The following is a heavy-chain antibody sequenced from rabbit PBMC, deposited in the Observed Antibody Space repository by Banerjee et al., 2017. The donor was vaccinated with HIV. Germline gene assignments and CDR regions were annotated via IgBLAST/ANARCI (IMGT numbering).Heavy chain of an antibody. Sequence: QQQLEESGGGLVKPGGTLTLTCKASGIDISSYYYMCWVRQAPGKGLELIACIYTSSGSTWYASWVNGRFSISRSTSLNSVDLRMHSLTAADTATYFCASDGRGIYDYYGDYYFTLWGPGTLVTVS. CDR1: GIDISSYYY. D-gene: IGHD2-1*01. CDR2: IYTSSGST. V-gene: IGHV1S43*01. CDR3: ASDGRGIYDYYGDYYFTL. J-gene: IGHJ4*01.